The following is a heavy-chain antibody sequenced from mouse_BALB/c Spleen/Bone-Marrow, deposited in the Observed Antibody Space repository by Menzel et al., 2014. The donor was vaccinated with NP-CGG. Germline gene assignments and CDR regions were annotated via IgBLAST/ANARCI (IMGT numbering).Heavy chain of an antibody. J-gene: IGHJ2*01. CDR3: ARHGITRLLDY. V-gene: IGHV5-9-3*01. D-gene: IGHD2-4*01. Sequence: EVKLMESGGGLVKPGGSLKLSCAASGFTFSSYAMSWVRQTPEKRLEWVATISSGGSYTYYPDSVKGRFTISRDNAKNTRYLQMSSLRAEDTARDDGARHGITRLLDYWGQGTTRTGSA. CDR2: ISSGGSYT. CDR1: GFTFSSYA.